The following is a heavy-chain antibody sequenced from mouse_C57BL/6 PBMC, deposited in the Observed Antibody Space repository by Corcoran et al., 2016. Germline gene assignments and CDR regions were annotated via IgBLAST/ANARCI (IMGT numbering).Heavy chain of an antibody. V-gene: IGHV1-66*01. CDR2: IYPGSGNT. D-gene: IGHD1-1*01. CDR3: ARSDYYYGSSLFAY. J-gene: IGHJ3*01. CDR1: GYSFTSYY. Sequence: QVQLQQSGPELVKPGASVKISCKASGYSFTSYYIHWVKQRPGQGLEWIGWIYPGSGNTKYNEKFKGKATLTADTSSSTAYMQLSSLTSEDSAVYYCARSDYYYGSSLFAYWGQGTLVTVSA.